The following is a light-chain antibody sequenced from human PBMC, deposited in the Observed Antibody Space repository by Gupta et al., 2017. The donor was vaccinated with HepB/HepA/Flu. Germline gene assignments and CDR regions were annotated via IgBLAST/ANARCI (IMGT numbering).Light chain of an antibody. Sequence: QSALTQPPSMSAAPGQKVTISCSGSSSNIGNNFVSWYQQLPGTAPKLLIYDNNERPSGTPDRFSGSKSGTSATLGITGLQTGDEATYYCETWDSSLSSVVFGGGTRLTVL. J-gene: IGLJ3*02. V-gene: IGLV1-51*01. CDR3: ETWDSSLSSVV. CDR2: DNN. CDR1: SSNIGNNF.